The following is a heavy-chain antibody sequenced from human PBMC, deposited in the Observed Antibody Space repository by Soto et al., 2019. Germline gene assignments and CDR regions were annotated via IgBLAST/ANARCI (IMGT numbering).Heavy chain of an antibody. CDR2: IYRDENT. CDR3: ARGSYYYDSSGYYHY. CDR1: GDSISSSYW. Sequence: SETLSLTCAVSGDSISSSYWWSWVRQPPGKGLEWIGEIYRDENTNYNWSLRSRVTISADKSKNQFSLNLSSVTAADTAVYYCARGSYYYDSSGYYHYWGQGTLVTVSS. J-gene: IGHJ4*02. V-gene: IGHV4-4*02. D-gene: IGHD3-22*01.